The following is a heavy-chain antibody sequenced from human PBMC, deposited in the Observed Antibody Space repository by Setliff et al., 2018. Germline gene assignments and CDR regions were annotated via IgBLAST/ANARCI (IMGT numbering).Heavy chain of an antibody. D-gene: IGHD2-15*01. V-gene: IGHV4-59*11. CDR3: ARERESASRQTYFDS. Sequence: PSETLSLTCTVSGGSISSHYWSWIRQPPGKGLEWIGSIYYSGSTNYNPSLKSRVTISIDTSKNQFSLKLSSVTAADTAVYHCARERESASRQTYFDSWGQGTLVTVS. J-gene: IGHJ4*02. CDR1: GGSISSHY. CDR2: IYYSGST.